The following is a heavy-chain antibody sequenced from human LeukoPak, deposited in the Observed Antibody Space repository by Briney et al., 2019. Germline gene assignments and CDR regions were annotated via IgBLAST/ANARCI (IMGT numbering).Heavy chain of an antibody. D-gene: IGHD1-26*01. Sequence: PGRSLRLSCAASGFTFGNCAMHWVRQAPGKGLEWVAVIWYEGTNEYYAEAVKGRFTISRDNSKNTLYLQMNSLRAEDSAVYYCARAIVGHTGDYWGQGTLVTVAS. CDR3: ARAIVGHTGDY. V-gene: IGHV3-33*01. J-gene: IGHJ4*02. CDR2: IWYEGTNE. CDR1: GFTFGNCA.